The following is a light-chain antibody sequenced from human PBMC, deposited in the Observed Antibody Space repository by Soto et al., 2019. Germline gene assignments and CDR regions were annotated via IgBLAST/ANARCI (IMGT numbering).Light chain of an antibody. J-gene: IGKJ1*01. CDR3: QQYQNLWT. V-gene: IGKV3-15*01. CDR1: QTIYSN. Sequence: EIVLTQSPATLSSFPGDRVTLSCRASQTIYSNVAWYQQRPGQPPRLLIYRASSRATGIPARFSGSGSGTEFTLTINSLQSEDFAVYYCQQYQNLWTVGQGTKVDI. CDR2: RAS.